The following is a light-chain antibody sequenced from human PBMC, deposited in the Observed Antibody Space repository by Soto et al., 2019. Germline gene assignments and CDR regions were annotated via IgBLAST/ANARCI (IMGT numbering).Light chain of an antibody. CDR3: QQYGSSGT. Sequence: ETVLTQSPGTLSLSPGERATLSCRASQSISTSYLACYQQKPGQAPRLLIYMASSRATGIPDRFSGSGSATDFTLTISRLEPEDFAVYYCQQYGSSGTFGQGTKVDIK. J-gene: IGKJ1*01. CDR1: QSISTSY. CDR2: MAS. V-gene: IGKV3-20*01.